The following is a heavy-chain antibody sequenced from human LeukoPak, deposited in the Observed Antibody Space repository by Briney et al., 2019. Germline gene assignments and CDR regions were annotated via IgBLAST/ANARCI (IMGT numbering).Heavy chain of an antibody. CDR3: ARKIAGRLSYFDY. CDR2: IYSGMTT. D-gene: IGHD6-6*01. CDR1: GFPVSSNY. Sequence: SGGSLRLSCAASGFPVSSNYISWVRQAPGKGLKWVSVIYSGMTTYYSDSVKGRFTISRDNSKNTLYLQMNSLRAEDTAVYYCARKIAGRLSYFDYWGQGTLVTVSP. V-gene: IGHV3-66*02. J-gene: IGHJ4*02.